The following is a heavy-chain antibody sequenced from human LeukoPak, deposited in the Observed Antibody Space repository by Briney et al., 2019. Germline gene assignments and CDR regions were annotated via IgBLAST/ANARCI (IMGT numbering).Heavy chain of an antibody. J-gene: IGHJ4*02. D-gene: IGHD6-13*01. CDR1: GFTVSSNY. CDR2: IYSGGST. CDR3: AKMGAILEYSSSWYYFDY. Sequence: GGSLRLSCAASGFTVSSNYMSWVRQAPGKGLEWVSVIYSGGSTYYADSVKGRFTISRDNSKNTLYLQMNSLRAEDTAVYYCAKMGAILEYSSSWYYFDYWGQGTLVTVSS. V-gene: IGHV3-53*01.